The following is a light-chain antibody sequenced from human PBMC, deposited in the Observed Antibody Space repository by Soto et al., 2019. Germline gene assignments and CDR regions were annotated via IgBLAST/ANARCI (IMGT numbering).Light chain of an antibody. V-gene: IGKV1-27*01. CDR1: QGISKN. CDR2: AAS. Sequence: DIQMTQSPSSLSVFEGDRVTITCRASQGISKNLAWYQQKPGKVPTLLIYAASTLKSGVPSRFSGSGSGTDFTLTISSLQPEDVATYFCQKYDSAPLTFGGGTKVDI. CDR3: QKYDSAPLT. J-gene: IGKJ4*01.